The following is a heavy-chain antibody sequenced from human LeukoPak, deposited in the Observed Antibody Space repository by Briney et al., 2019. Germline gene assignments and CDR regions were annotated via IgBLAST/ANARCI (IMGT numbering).Heavy chain of an antibody. V-gene: IGHV3-30-3*01. J-gene: IGHJ4*02. Sequence: PGRSLGLSCAASGFTFSSYAMHWVRQAPGKGLEWVAVISYDGSNKYYADSVKGRFTISRDNSKNTLYLQMNSLRAEDTAVYYCAREGLGEDSSGYYANFDYWGQGALVTVSS. CDR1: GFTFSSYA. CDR3: AREGLGEDSSGYYANFDY. CDR2: ISYDGSNK. D-gene: IGHD3-22*01.